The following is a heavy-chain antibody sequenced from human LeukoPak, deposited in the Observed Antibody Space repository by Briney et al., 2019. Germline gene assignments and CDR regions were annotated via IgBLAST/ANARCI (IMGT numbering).Heavy chain of an antibody. CDR2: INTNTGKP. J-gene: IGHJ4*02. CDR1: GYTFTSYA. CDR3: ARVLFLTRGAVGPAAIGNY. D-gene: IGHD2-2*02. V-gene: IGHV7-4-1*02. Sequence: ASVKVSCKASGYTFTSYAMNWVRQAPGQGLERMGWINTNTGKPTYAQGFTGRFVFSLDTSLSTAYLQISSLKAEDTAVYYCARVLFLTRGAVGPAAIGNYWGQGTLVTVSS.